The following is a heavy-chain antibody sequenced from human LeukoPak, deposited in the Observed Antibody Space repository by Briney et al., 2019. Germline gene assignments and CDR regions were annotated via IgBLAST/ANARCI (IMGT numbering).Heavy chain of an antibody. Sequence: PSETLSLTCAVYGGSFSGYYWSWIRQPPGKGLEWIGEINHSGSTNYNPSLKSRVTISVDTSKNQFSLKLSSVTAADTAVYYCARASSSRSGSYYPNWYFDLWGRGTLVTVSS. CDR1: GGSFSGYY. J-gene: IGHJ2*01. CDR3: ARASSSRSGSYYPNWYFDL. CDR2: INHSGST. V-gene: IGHV4-34*01. D-gene: IGHD1-26*01.